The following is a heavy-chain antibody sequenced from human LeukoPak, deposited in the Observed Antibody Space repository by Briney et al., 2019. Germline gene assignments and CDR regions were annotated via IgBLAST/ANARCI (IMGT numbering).Heavy chain of an antibody. V-gene: IGHV1-18*01. D-gene: IGHD3-16*02. J-gene: IGHJ4*02. CDR2: ISAYNGNT. Sequence: ASVKVSCKASGYTFTNYGISWVRQAPGQGLECMGWISAYNGNTKYVQKFQGRVTMTTDTSTSTAYMELRSLRSDDTAVYYCAREVLNDYVWGSYRYAHTHGAPYYFDYWGQGTLVTVSS. CDR1: GYTFTNYG. CDR3: AREVLNDYVWGSYRYAHTHGAPYYFDY.